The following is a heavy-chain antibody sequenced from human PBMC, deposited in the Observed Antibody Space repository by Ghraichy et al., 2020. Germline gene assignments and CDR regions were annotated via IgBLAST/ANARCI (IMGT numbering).Heavy chain of an antibody. CDR1: GFTFSSYA. D-gene: IGHD6-19*01. J-gene: IGHJ4*02. Sequence: GGSLRLSCAASGFTFSSYAMSWVRQAPGKGLEWVSAISGSGGSTYYADSVKGRFTISRDNSKNTLYLQMNSLRAEDTAVYYCAKDPGKTSSGWNYFDYWGQGTLVTVSS. CDR3: AKDPGKTSSGWNYFDY. CDR2: ISGSGGST. V-gene: IGHV3-23*01.